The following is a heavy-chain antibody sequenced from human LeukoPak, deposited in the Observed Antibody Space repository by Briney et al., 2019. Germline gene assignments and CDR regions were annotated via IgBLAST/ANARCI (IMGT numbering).Heavy chain of an antibody. CDR1: GGSISGYY. J-gene: IGHJ4*02. D-gene: IGHD5-24*01. CDR3: TRAQDGSDDY. Sequence: SETLSLTCTVSGGSISGYYWNWIRQPAGKGLEWIGRIYVSESTNYNPSLKSRVTMSVDTSKNQFSLKMSSVTAADTAVYYCTRAQDGSDDYWGQGTLVTVSS. V-gene: IGHV4-4*07. CDR2: IYVSEST.